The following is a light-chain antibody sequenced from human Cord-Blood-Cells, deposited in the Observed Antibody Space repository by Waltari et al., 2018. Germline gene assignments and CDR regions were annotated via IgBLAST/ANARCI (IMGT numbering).Light chain of an antibody. J-gene: IGLJ3*02. V-gene: IGLV2-14*01. Sequence: QSALTQPASVSGSPGQSITISCTGTSSDVGGYNYVSWYQQHPGKAPKPMIYDVSKRPSGVSNRFSGSKSGNTASLTISGLQAEDEADYYCCSYAGSYTLVFGGGTKLTVL. CDR1: SSDVGGYNY. CDR2: DVS. CDR3: CSYAGSYTLV.